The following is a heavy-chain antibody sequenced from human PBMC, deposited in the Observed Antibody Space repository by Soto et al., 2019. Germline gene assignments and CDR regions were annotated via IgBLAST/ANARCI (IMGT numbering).Heavy chain of an antibody. J-gene: IGHJ6*02. D-gene: IGHD5-18*01. CDR3: ARQNTAMVTMEYWREYYYYGMDV. CDR2: IIPIFGTA. CDR1: GGTFSSYA. V-gene: IGHV1-69*13. Sequence: SVKVSCKASGGTFSSYAISWVRQAPGQGLEWMGGIIPIFGTANYAQKFQGRVTITADESTSTAYMELSSLRSEDTAVYYCARQNTAMVTMEYWREYYYYGMDVWGQGTTVTVSS.